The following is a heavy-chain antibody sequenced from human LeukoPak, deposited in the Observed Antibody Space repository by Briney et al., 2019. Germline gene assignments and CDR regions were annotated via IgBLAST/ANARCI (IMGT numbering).Heavy chain of an antibody. CDR1: GGSISSSNW. CDR3: ARGLPQLWFHYYYYYGMDV. Sequence: SETLSLTCAVSGGSISSSNWWSWVRQPPGKGLEWIGEIYHSGSTNYNPSLKSRVTISVDTSKNQFSLKLSSVTAADTAVYYCARGLPQLWFHYYYYYGMDVWGQGTTVTVSS. J-gene: IGHJ6*02. D-gene: IGHD5-18*01. CDR2: IYHSGST. V-gene: IGHV4-4*02.